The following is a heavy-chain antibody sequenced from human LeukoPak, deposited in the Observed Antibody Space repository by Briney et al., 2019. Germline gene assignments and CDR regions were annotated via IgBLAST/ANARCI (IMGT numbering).Heavy chain of an antibody. CDR2: IYYSGST. D-gene: IGHD5-12*01. Sequence: SETLSLTCTVSGGSISSYYWSWIRQPPGKGLEWIGYIYYSGSTNYNPSLKSRVTISVDTSKNQFSLKLSSVTAADTAVYYCARDTGYILNWFDPWGQGTLVTVSS. V-gene: IGHV4-59*12. CDR3: ARDTGYILNWFDP. J-gene: IGHJ5*02. CDR1: GGSISSYY.